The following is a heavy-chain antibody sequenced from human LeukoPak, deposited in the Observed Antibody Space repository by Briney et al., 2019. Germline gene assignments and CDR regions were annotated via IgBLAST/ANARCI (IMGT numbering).Heavy chain of an antibody. D-gene: IGHD3-22*01. J-gene: IGHJ4*02. V-gene: IGHV4-4*07. CDR1: GVSINNYY. CDR3: ARSYSSGYYFHPY. CDR2: VYTSGST. Sequence: SETLSLTCTVSGVSINNYYWSWIRQPAGKGLEWIGRVYTSGSTNYNPSLKSRVTISVDTSKNQFSLKLSSVTAADTAVYYCARSYSSGYYFHPYWGQGTLVTVSS.